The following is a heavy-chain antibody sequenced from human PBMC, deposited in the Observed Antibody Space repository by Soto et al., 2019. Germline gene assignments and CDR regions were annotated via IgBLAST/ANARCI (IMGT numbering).Heavy chain of an antibody. D-gene: IGHD1-26*01. CDR1: GGALINYA. J-gene: IGHJ4*02. CDR2: IIPILATP. Sequence: GASVKVSCKASGGALINYAISWLRQAPGQGLEWMGGIIPILATPKYAQKFQGRVTITADESTSTAYMEVSSLRSEDTAVYYCARDHSLVGGTYYFDYWGQGTLVTVSS. V-gene: IGHV1-69*13. CDR3: ARDHSLVGGTYYFDY.